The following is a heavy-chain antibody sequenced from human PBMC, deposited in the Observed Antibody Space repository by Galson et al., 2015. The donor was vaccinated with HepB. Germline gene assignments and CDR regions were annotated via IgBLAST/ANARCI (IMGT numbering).Heavy chain of an antibody. J-gene: IGHJ4*02. Sequence: SLRLSCAASGFTFSSYAMHWVRQAPGKGLEWVAVISYDGSNKYYADSVKGRFTISRDNSKNTLYLQMNSLRAEGTAVYYCARARLALRYFDWLTTYLHDSLNIDYWGQGTLVTVSS. CDR2: ISYDGSNK. V-gene: IGHV3-30-3*01. D-gene: IGHD3-9*01. CDR1: GFTFSSYA. CDR3: ARARLALRYFDWLTTYLHDSLNIDY.